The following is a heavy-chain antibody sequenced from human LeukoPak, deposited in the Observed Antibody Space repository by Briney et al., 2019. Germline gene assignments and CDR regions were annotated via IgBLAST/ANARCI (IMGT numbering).Heavy chain of an antibody. CDR3: AKGKGGYYYYYMDV. CDR1: GFTFSSYE. CDR2: IRYDGSNK. D-gene: IGHD3-16*01. V-gene: IGHV3-30*02. J-gene: IGHJ6*03. Sequence: GGSLRLSCAASGFTFSSYEMNWVRQAPGKGLEWVAFIRYDGSNKYYADSVKGRFTISRDNSKNTLYLQMNSLRAEDTAVYYCAKGKGGYYYYYMDVWGKGTTVTISS.